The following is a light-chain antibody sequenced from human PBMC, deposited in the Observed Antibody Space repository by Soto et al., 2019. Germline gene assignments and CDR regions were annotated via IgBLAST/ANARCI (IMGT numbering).Light chain of an antibody. J-gene: IGLJ2*01. Sequence: SYELTQPPSVSVAPGETARISCGGNNVGSRSVHWYQQKPGQAPFLVIYYDSDRPSGIPERFSGSNSGNTATLIISRVGAGDEADYYCQVWEATGDQVVFGGGTQLTVL. CDR2: YDS. CDR3: QVWEATGDQVV. CDR1: NVGSRS. V-gene: IGLV3-21*01.